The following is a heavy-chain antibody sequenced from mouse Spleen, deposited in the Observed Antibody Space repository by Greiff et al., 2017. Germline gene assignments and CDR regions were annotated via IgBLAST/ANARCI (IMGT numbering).Heavy chain of an antibody. CDR2: IYPGSGGT. D-gene: IGHD1-1*01. Sequence: VQLQQPGAELVKPGASVKMSCKASGYTFTSYWITWVKQRPGQGLEWIGDIYPGSGGTNYNQKFKSKATLTVDTSSSTAYMQLSSLTSEDSAVYDCARTVVARYWYFDDWGTGTTVTVSS. CDR1: GYTFTSYW. CDR3: ARTVVARYWYFDD. J-gene: IGHJ1*03. V-gene: IGHV1-55*01.